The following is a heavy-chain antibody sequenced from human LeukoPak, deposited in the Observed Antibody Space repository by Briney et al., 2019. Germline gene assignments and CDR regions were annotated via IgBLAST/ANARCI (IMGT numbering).Heavy chain of an antibody. J-gene: IGHJ4*02. CDR1: GRSLSSSSYY. CDR2: IYYSGST. Sequence: SETLTLTCTVSGRSLSSSSYYWGRIPQAPGKGRVWIGRIYYSGSTYYNPSLKSRVTISVDTSKNQFSLKLSSVTAADTAVYYCARQANYYDSSGYSYYFDYWGQGTLVTVSS. D-gene: IGHD3-22*01. CDR3: ARQANYYDSSGYSYYFDY. V-gene: IGHV4-39*01.